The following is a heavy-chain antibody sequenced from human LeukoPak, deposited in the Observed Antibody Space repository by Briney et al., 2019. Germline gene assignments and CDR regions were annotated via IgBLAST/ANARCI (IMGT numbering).Heavy chain of an antibody. CDR3: ARGVTMVRGVGEANWFDP. J-gene: IGHJ5*02. CDR2: INHSGST. CDR1: GGSISSYY. V-gene: IGHV4-34*01. D-gene: IGHD3-10*01. Sequence: SETLSLTCTVSGGSISSYYWSWIRQPPGKGLEWIGEINHSGSTNYNPSLKSRVTISVDTSKNQFSLKLSSVTAADTAVYYCARGVTMVRGVGEANWFDPWGQGTLVTVSS.